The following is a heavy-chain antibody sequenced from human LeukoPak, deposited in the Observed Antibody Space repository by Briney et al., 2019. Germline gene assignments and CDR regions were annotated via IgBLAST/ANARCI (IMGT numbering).Heavy chain of an antibody. CDR3: ARDSSSWYEANYFDY. CDR1: GFTFSSYA. CDR2: ISGSGGST. V-gene: IGHV3-23*01. D-gene: IGHD6-13*01. Sequence: GGSLRLSCAASGFTFSSYAMSWVRQAPGKGLGWVSAISGSGGSTYYADSVKGRFTISRDNSKNTLYLQMNSLRAEDTAVYYCARDSSSWYEANYFDYWGQGTLVTVSS. J-gene: IGHJ4*02.